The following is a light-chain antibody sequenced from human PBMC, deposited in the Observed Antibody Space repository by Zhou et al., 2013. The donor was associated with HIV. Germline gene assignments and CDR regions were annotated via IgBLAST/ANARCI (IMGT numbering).Light chain of an antibody. V-gene: IGKV2-28*01. CDR1: QSLLHSNGYNY. CDR3: MQAKQTPPT. J-gene: IGKJ3*01. Sequence: DIVMTHSPLSLPVTPGEPASISCRSSQSLLHSNGYNYLDWYLQKPGQSPHLLIYLGSHRASGVPDRFSGSGSGTDFTLKISRVEAEDVGVYYCMQAKQTPPTFGPGTKVDIK. CDR2: LGS.